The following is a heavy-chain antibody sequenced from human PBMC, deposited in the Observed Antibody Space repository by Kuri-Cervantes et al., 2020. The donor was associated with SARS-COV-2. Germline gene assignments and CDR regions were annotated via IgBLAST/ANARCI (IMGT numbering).Heavy chain of an antibody. V-gene: IGHV4-30-4*08. Sequence: SETLSLTCTVSGGSVSSGSYYWSWIRQPPGKGLEWIGYIYYSGSTYYNPSLKSRVTISVDTSKNQFSLKLSSVTAADTAVYYCARGGEMRLRKTGTVIDYWGQGTLVTVSS. J-gene: IGHJ4*02. D-gene: IGHD1-1*01. CDR1: GGSVSSGSYY. CDR2: IYYSGST. CDR3: ARGGEMRLRKTGTVIDY.